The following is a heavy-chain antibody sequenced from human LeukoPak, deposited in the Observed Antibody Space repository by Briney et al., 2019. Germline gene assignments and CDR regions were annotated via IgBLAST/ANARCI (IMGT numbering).Heavy chain of an antibody. CDR3: AKAGRVYDSSGYLLDY. CDR2: IRGDGGST. V-gene: IGHV3-43*02. CDR1: GFTFDGYA. D-gene: IGHD3-22*01. Sequence: GGSLRLSCAASGFTFDGYAMHWVRQAPGKGLEGVSLIRGDGGSTCYADSVRGRFPISRDNSKNSLYLQMNSLRTEDTALYYCAKAGRVYDSSGYLLDYWGQGTLVTVSS. J-gene: IGHJ4*02.